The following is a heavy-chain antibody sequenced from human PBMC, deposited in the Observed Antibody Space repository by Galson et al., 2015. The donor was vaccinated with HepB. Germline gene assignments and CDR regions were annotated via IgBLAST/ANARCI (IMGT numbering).Heavy chain of an antibody. J-gene: IGHJ6*03. CDR3: ARELRGGSYYYYYMDV. V-gene: IGHV3-30-3*01. Sequence: SLRLSCAASGFTFSSYAMHWVRQAPGKGLEWVAVISYDGSNKYYADSVKGRFTISRDNSKNTLYLQMNSLRAEDTAVCYCARELRGGSYYYYYMDVWGKGTTVTVSS. CDR2: ISYDGSNK. D-gene: IGHD4-23*01. CDR1: GFTFSSYA.